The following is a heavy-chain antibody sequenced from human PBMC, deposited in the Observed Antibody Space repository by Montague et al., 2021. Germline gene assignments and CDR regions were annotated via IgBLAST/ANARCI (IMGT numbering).Heavy chain of an antibody. J-gene: IGHJ4*02. CDR1: GFPFSRYW. D-gene: IGHD3-22*01. CDR3: VRDQVDYYDSPGDDFDY. Sequence: SRRLSFAASGFPFSRYWMHWVRQVPGKGLVWVSRIKPDGSFISYADSVKGRFIISRDNAKNTLSLQMNSLRADDTAVYYCVRDQVDYYDSPGDDFDYWGQGTLVTVSS. V-gene: IGHV3-74*01. CDR2: IKPDGSFI.